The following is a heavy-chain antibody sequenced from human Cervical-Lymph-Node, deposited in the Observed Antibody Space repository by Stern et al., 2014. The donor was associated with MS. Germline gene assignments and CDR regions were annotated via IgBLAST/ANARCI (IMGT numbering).Heavy chain of an antibody. CDR2: ISTYSDNT. CDR3: ARGLLGSENAFDI. D-gene: IGHD2-15*01. V-gene: IGHV1-18*01. CDR1: GYTFTSYG. Sequence: VQLVESGAEVKKPGASVKVSCKASGYTFTSYGISWVRQAPGQRLECMGRISTYSDNTNYAQKLQGRVTMTADTSTSTAYMELRSLRSDDTAVYYCARGLLGSENAFDIWGQGTMVTVSS. J-gene: IGHJ3*02.